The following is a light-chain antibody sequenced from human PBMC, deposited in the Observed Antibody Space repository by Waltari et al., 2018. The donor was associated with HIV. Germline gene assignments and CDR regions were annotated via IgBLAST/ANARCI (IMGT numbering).Light chain of an antibody. J-gene: IGLJ2*01. CDR2: DVS. Sequence: QSALTQPASVSGSPGKSIPISCTGPSSDGGGYNYVSWDQQHPGKAPKLMIYDVSNRPSGVSNRFSGSKSGNTASLTISGLQAEDEADYYCSSYTSSSTLVVFGGGTKLTVL. CDR1: SSDGGGYNY. V-gene: IGLV2-14*03. CDR3: SSYTSSSTLVV.